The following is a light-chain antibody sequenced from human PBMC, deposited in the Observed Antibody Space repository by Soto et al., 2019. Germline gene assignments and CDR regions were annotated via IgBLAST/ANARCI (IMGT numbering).Light chain of an antibody. Sequence: EIVLTQSPSTLSLSPGERATLSCRASQSVTSYLAWYQQKPGQAPRLLVYGASTRATGIPARFSGSGSGTDFTLTISRLEPEDFAVYYCQQYGRSPFTFGPGTKVDIK. CDR3: QQYGRSPFT. CDR1: QSVTSY. CDR2: GAS. V-gene: IGKV3-20*01. J-gene: IGKJ3*01.